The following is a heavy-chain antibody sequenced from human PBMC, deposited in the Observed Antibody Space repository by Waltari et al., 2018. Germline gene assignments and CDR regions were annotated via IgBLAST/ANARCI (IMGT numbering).Heavy chain of an antibody. CDR1: GYSISSGYY. J-gene: IGHJ4*01. D-gene: IGHD3-10*01. V-gene: IGHV4-38-2*01. CDR3: ARHRGSGSYYLPFDY. CDR2: IYHSGST. Sequence: QVQLQESGPGLVKPSETLSLTCAVSGYSISSGYYWGWIRQPPGKGLEWIGSIYHSGSTYYNPSLKSRVTISVDTSKNQFSLKLSSVTAADTAVYYCARHRGSGSYYLPFDYWGQEPWSPSPQ.